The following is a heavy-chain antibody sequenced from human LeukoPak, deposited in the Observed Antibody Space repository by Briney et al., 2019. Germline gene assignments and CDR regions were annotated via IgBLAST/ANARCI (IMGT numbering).Heavy chain of an antibody. CDR1: GFTFSNYA. J-gene: IGHJ3*01. CDR3: AKGRWGLTINNFDL. D-gene: IGHD2-21*02. V-gene: IGHV3-30*04. Sequence: WGSLRLSCVASGFTFSNYAMHWVRQVPGKGLEWVAVISYGGSNKYYADSVKGRFTISRDSSKNTLYLQMNSLGGEDTALYYCAKGRWGLTINNFDLWGQGTMVTVSS. CDR2: ISYGGSNK.